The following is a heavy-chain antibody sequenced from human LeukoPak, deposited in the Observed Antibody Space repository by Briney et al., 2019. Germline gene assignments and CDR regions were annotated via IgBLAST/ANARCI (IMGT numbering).Heavy chain of an antibody. CDR2: ISSSSSYI. V-gene: IGHV3-21*01. J-gene: IGHJ4*02. CDR3: ARDLPTQGDHY. CDR1: GFTFSSYS. D-gene: IGHD3-10*01. Sequence: PGGSLRLSCAASGFTFSSYSMIWVRQAPGKGLEGVSSISSSSSYIYYADAVKGRFTISRDNAKNSLYLQMNSLRAEDTAVYYCARDLPTQGDHYWGQGTLVTVSS.